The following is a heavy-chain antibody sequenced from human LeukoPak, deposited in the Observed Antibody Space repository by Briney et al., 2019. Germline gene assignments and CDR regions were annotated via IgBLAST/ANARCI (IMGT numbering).Heavy chain of an antibody. J-gene: IGHJ4*02. V-gene: IGHV3-23*01. CDR2: ITGGASDT. D-gene: IGHD4-17*01. CDR1: GFTFSNYA. Sequence: RGSLRLSCAASGFTFSNYAMTWVRQAPGKGLEWVSAITGGASDTNYADSVKGRFTISRDDSKNTLYMQINSLRAEDTAVYYCAKDHLDYGDYVDYFDYWGQGTLVTVSS. CDR3: AKDHLDYGDYVDYFDY.